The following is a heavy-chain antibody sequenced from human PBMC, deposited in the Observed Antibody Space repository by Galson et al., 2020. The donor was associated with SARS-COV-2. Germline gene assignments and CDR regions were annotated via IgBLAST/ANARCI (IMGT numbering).Heavy chain of an antibody. CDR3: ARLGGSGYLTGEAYWYFDL. CDR2: ICPGESDF. Sequence: GESLKISCKGSGYSFTTYWIHWVRQMPGKGLEWMGIICPGESDFNYSTSFQGQFTISADKSNSTAYLQRSSLKASDSAIYYCARLGGSGYLTGEAYWYFDLWGRGTLVTVSS. V-gene: IGHV5-51*01. D-gene: IGHD3-3*01. CDR1: GYSFTTYW. J-gene: IGHJ2*01.